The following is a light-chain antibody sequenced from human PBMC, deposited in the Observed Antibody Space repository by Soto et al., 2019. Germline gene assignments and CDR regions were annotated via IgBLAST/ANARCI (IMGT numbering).Light chain of an antibody. J-gene: IGKJ3*01. CDR3: QHLNSYPLA. CDR2: AAS. V-gene: IGKV1-9*01. CDR1: QGISSY. Sequence: DIQLTQSPSFLSASVGDRVTITCRASQGISSYLAWYQQKPGKAPKLLIYAASTLQSGVPSRFSGSGSGTEFTLTISSLQPADFATYYCQHLNSYPLAFGPGTKVDIK.